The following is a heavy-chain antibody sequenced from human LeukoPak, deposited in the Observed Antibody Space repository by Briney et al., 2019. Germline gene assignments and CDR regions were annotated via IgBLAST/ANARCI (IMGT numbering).Heavy chain of an antibody. CDR2: ISSSSSYI. D-gene: IGHD5-18*01. Sequence: GGSLRLSCAASGFTFSSYSMNWVRQAPGKGLEWVSSISSSSSYIYYADSVKGRFTISRDNAKNTLYLKMNSLRAEDTAVYYCARDRVSYGFDYYYGMDVWGKGTTVTVSS. CDR3: ARDRVSYGFDYYYGMDV. V-gene: IGHV3-21*01. CDR1: GFTFSSYS. J-gene: IGHJ6*04.